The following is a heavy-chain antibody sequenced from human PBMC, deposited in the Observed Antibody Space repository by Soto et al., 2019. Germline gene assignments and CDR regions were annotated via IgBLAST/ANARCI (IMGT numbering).Heavy chain of an antibody. CDR3: ARAGRSDCSSTSCYRIYYYYGMDV. CDR1: GFTFSSYA. V-gene: IGHV3-23*01. D-gene: IGHD2-2*02. Sequence: VGSLRLSCAASGFTFSSYAMSWVRQAPGKGLEWVSAISGSGGSTYYADSVKGRFTISRDNSKNTLYLQMNSLRAEDTAVYYCARAGRSDCSSTSCYRIYYYYGMDVWGQGTTVTVSS. J-gene: IGHJ6*02. CDR2: ISGSGGST.